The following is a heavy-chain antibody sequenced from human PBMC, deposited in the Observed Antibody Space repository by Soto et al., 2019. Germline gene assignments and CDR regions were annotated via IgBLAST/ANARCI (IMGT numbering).Heavy chain of an antibody. CDR3: AGERRWEPLIY. V-gene: IGHV1-18*01. Sequence: QVQLVQSGVEVKMPGASVKLSCKTYGYAFTNYGVTWVRQVSGQGHEWIGWVSGYNRNTNYAQKFEDRVIITNDTSTNTAHMMLRSLSSDDTGIYYWAGERRWEPLIYWGRGTLLPVSP. CDR2: VSGYNRNT. J-gene: IGHJ4*02. D-gene: IGHD1-26*01. CDR1: GYAFTNYG.